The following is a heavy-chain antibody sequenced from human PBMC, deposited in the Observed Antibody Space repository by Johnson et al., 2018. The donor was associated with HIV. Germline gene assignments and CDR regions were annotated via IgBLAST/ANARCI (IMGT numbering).Heavy chain of an antibody. CDR3: VRRMVVGYVAFDI. CDR1: GFTFDDYG. CDR2: INWNAGRP. V-gene: IGHV3-20*04. D-gene: IGHD2-21*01. Sequence: VLLVESGGGVVRPGGSLRLSCAASGFTFDDYGMSWVRQAPGKGLEWVSGINWNAGRPGYTDSVKGRFTISRDNSKNTLYLQMNILRADDTAVYFCVRRMVVGYVAFDIWGQGTMVSVSS. J-gene: IGHJ3*02.